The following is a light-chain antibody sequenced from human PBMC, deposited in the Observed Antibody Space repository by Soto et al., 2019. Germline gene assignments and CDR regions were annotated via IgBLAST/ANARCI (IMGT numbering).Light chain of an antibody. J-gene: IGLJ3*02. Sequence: QSVLTQPRSVSGSPAQSVTISCTGTSSDVGRYDYVSWYQQHPDKAPRLIIYDVTKRPSGVPDRFSGSKSGNTASLTISGLQTEDEAEYYCCSFAGRYTLGFGGGTKVTVL. CDR1: SSDVGRYDY. CDR2: DVT. CDR3: CSFAGRYTLG. V-gene: IGLV2-11*01.